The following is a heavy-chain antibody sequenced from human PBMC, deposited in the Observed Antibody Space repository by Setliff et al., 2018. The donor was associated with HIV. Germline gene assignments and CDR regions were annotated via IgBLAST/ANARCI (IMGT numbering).Heavy chain of an antibody. CDR2: INPSGGST. D-gene: IGHD3-9*01. V-gene: IGHV1-46*01. CDR3: ARERYDILTGRDAFDI. J-gene: IGHJ3*02. Sequence: ASVKVSCKASGYTFTSYYMHWVRQAPGQGLEWMGIINPSGGSTSYAQKFQGRVTMTRDTSTSTVYTELSSLRSEDTAVYYCARERYDILTGRDAFDIWGQGTMVTVSS. CDR1: GYTFTSYY.